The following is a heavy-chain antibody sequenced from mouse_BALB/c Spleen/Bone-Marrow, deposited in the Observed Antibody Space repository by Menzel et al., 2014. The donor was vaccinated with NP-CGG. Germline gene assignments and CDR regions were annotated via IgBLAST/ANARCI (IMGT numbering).Heavy chain of an antibody. Sequence: VKLVESGPGLVAPSQSLSITCTVSEFSLTSYGVHWLRQPPGKGLEWLGVIWAGGSTNYNSALMSRLSISKDNSKNQVFLKMNSLQTDDTAMYYCARGGSSRAWFAYWGQGTLVTVSA. CDR1: EFSLTSYG. J-gene: IGHJ3*01. CDR2: IWAGGST. V-gene: IGHV2-9*02. D-gene: IGHD1-1*01. CDR3: ARGGSSRAWFAY.